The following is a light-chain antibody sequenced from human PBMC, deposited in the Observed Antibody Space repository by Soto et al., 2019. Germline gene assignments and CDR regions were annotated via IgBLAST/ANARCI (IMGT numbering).Light chain of an antibody. CDR1: SSDFNNYNR. CDR3: SSYTSSSTNYV. V-gene: IGLV2-18*02. J-gene: IGLJ1*01. Sequence: QSALTQPPSVSGSPGQSVTISCTGTSSDFNNYNRVSWYQRPPGTGPKLIIFEVNNRPSGVPDRFSGSKSGNTASLTISGLQAEDEGDYYCSSYTSSSTNYVFGTGTKGTVL. CDR2: EVN.